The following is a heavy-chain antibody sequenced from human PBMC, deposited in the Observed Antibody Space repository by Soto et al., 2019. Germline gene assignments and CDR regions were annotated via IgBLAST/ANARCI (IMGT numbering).Heavy chain of an antibody. D-gene: IGHD3-9*01. CDR1: GGTFSSYT. Sequence: ASVKVSCKASGGTFSSYTISWVRQAPGQGLEWMGRIIPILGIANYAQKFQGRVTITADKSTSTAYMELSSLRSEDTAVYYCARFSEINFDLTPNWGQGTLVTVSS. J-gene: IGHJ4*02. CDR3: ARFSEINFDLTPN. V-gene: IGHV1-69*02. CDR2: IIPILGIA.